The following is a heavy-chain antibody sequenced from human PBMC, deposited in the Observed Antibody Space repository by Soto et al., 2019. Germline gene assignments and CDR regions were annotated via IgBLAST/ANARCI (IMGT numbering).Heavy chain of an antibody. CDR2: INSDGSTT. CDR3: ARDGFPYYYGSGRYYFDY. J-gene: IGHJ4*02. D-gene: IGHD3-10*01. V-gene: IGHV3-74*01. CDR1: GFTFSSHW. Sequence: GGSLRLSCAVSGFTFSSHWMHWVRQAPGKGLMWVSRINSDGSTTNYADSVKGRFTISRDNAKKTLYLQMNSLRVDDTAVYYCARDGFPYYYGSGRYYFDYWGQGTLVTVSS.